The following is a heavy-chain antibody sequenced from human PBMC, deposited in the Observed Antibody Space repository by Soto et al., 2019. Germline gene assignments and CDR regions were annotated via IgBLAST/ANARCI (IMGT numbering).Heavy chain of an antibody. CDR2: ISGSGGST. J-gene: IGHJ3*02. Sequence: GGSLRLSCAASGFTFSSYAMSWVRQAPGKGLEWVSAISGSGGSTYYADSVKGRFTISRDNSKNTLYLQMNSLRAEDTAVYYCAKLFGIVVVVAATPVAFDIWGQGTMVTVSS. CDR1: GFTFSSYA. D-gene: IGHD2-15*01. V-gene: IGHV3-23*01. CDR3: AKLFGIVVVVAATPVAFDI.